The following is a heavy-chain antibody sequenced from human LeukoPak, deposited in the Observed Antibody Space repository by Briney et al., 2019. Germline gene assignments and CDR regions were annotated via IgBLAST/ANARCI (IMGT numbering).Heavy chain of an antibody. V-gene: IGHV4-39*01. CDR2: IYYSGST. Sequence: SETLSLTCTVSGGSISSSSYYWGWIRQPPGKGLEWIGSIYYSGSTYYNPSLKSRVTISVDTSKDQFSLKLSSVTAADTAVYYCARNDEYSSSWPYYFDYRGQGTLVTVSS. CDR3: ARNDEYSSSWPYYFDY. CDR1: GGSISSSSYY. J-gene: IGHJ4*02. D-gene: IGHD6-13*01.